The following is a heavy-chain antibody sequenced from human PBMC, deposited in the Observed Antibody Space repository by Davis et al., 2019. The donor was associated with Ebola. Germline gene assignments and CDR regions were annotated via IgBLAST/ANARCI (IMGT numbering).Heavy chain of an antibody. V-gene: IGHV3-23*01. CDR3: AKAKKVGATAPFDS. CDR2: LSGSAFAS. Sequence: PGGSLRLSCAASGFTFSSYGMGWVRQAPGKGLEWVSSLSGSAFASYYADSVKGRFTVSRENSKNTLYLEMNSLRGDDTAVYYCAKAKKVGATAPFDSWGQGTLVTVSS. CDR1: GFTFSSYG. D-gene: IGHD1-26*01. J-gene: IGHJ4*02.